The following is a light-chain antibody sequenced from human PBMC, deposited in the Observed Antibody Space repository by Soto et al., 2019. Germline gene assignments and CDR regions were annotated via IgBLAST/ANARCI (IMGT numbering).Light chain of an antibody. CDR2: DDS. V-gene: IGLV1-51*01. J-gene: IGLJ2*01. CDR3: GTWDESLGAGV. CDR1: GSNIGRNY. Sequence: QSLLTQPASLSAPPGEKVTISCSGRGSNIGRNYVSWYRQFPGTAPQLLIYDDSKRHSGVPDRLSGSRYGTSASLAIAGLQSGDEAVYYCGTWDESLGAGVFGGGTKLTVL.